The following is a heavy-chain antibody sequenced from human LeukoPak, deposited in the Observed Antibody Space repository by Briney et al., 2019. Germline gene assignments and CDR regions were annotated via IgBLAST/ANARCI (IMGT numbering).Heavy chain of an antibody. J-gene: IGHJ5*02. D-gene: IGHD6-6*01. Sequence: SETLSLTCTISGGSISNYYWSWIRQPPGKGLEWIGYIYYSGSTNYNPSLKSRVTISVDTSKNQFSLKLSSVTAADTAVYYCARGLIAARRDWFDPWGQGTLVTVSS. CDR1: GGSISNYY. V-gene: IGHV4-59*01. CDR2: IYYSGST. CDR3: ARGLIAARRDWFDP.